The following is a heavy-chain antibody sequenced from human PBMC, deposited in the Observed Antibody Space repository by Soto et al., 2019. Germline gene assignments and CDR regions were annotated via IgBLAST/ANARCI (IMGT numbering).Heavy chain of an antibody. CDR2: INGGNDNT. Sequence: GASVKVSCKASGYTLTSHDMHWVRQAPGQRLEWMGWINGGNDNTESAQKFQGRVTITRDTSASTVYMELSGLRSEDTAVYYCARYNWDAPSYYGMDGWGQGTTVTVSS. V-gene: IGHV1-3*01. D-gene: IGHD1-1*01. CDR3: ARYNWDAPSYYGMDG. CDR1: GYTLTSHD. J-gene: IGHJ6*02.